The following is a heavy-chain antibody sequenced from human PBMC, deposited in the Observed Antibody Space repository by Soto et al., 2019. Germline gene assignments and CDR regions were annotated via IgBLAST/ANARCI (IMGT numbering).Heavy chain of an antibody. CDR3: ARHFTSNWFYFDY. D-gene: IGHD2-2*01. Sequence: LKISCEGFGFSLNTYWIAWVRQKPGKGLEWMGAIFPGDSDTKYSPSFEGQVTMSVDKSTSTAYLQWSSLKASDTAIYFCARHFTSNWFYFDYWGQGTLVTVSS. CDR2: IFPGDSDT. V-gene: IGHV5-51*01. J-gene: IGHJ4*02. CDR1: GFSLNTYW.